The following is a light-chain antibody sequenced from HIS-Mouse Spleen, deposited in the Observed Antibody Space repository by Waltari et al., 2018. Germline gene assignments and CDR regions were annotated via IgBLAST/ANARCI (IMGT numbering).Light chain of an antibody. Sequence: QSALTQPASVSGSPGQSITISCTGTSSDVGGYNYVSWYQQHPGKAPKLMNYAVSNPPAGASNLFSGSKSGNTASPAISGLQAEVEADYYCSSYTSSSTVVFGGGTKLTVL. CDR3: SSYTSSSTVV. V-gene: IGLV2-14*03. J-gene: IGLJ2*01. CDR2: AVS. CDR1: SSDVGGYNY.